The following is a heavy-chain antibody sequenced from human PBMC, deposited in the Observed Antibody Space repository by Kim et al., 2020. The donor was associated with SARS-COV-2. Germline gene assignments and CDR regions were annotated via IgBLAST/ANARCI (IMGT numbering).Heavy chain of an antibody. D-gene: IGHD3-10*01. J-gene: IGHJ6*02. V-gene: IGHV1-69*01. Sequence: QGRVTITADESTSTAYMELSSLRSEDTAVYYCARYPPMVRGVIYYYGMDVWGQGTTVTVSS. CDR3: ARYPPMVRGVIYYYGMDV.